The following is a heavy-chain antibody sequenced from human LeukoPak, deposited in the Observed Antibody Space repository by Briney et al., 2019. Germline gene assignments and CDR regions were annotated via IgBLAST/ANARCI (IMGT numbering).Heavy chain of an antibody. J-gene: IGHJ4*02. CDR2: IYYSGST. Sequence: SETLSLTCTVSGGSISSYYWSWIRQPPGKGLEWLGYIYYSGSTNYNPSLKSRVTISVDTSKNQFSLKLSSVTAADTAVYYCARVPRIAAAGTLFDYWGQGTLVTVSS. V-gene: IGHV4-59*01. D-gene: IGHD6-13*01. CDR3: ARVPRIAAAGTLFDY. CDR1: GGSISSYY.